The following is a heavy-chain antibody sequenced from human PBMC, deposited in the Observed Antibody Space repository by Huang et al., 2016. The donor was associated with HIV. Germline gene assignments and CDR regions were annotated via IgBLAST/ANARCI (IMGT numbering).Heavy chain of an antibody. J-gene: IGHJ4*02. V-gene: IGHV1-46*01. CDR2: IKPGGGRR. CDR1: GYTFTSYY. CDR3: ARDSFYERSGHYFLSSRSVGGLDF. D-gene: IGHD3-22*01. Sequence: QVHLMQSGAEVRKPGASVKVSCKASGYTFTSYYVHWVRQAPGQGLDGMGRIKPGGGRRTNAQEYQDRVTITRDTSTSTVYMELSGLRTDDTAVYYCARDSFYERSGHYFLSSRSVGGLDFWGQGTLVTVSS.